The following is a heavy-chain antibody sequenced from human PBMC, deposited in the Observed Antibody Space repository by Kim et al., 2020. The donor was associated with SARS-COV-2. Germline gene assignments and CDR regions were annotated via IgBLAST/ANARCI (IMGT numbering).Heavy chain of an antibody. CDR3: ARCPPRKLTTVTITYFDY. CDR1: GYTFTSYG. CDR2: ISAYNGNT. J-gene: IGHJ4*02. Sequence: ASVKVSCKASGYTFTSYGISWVRQAPGQGLEWMGWISAYNGNTNYAQKLQGRVTMTTDTSTSTAYMELRSLRSDDTAVYYCARCPPRKLTTVTITYFDYWGQGTLVTVSS. V-gene: IGHV1-18*01. D-gene: IGHD4-17*01.